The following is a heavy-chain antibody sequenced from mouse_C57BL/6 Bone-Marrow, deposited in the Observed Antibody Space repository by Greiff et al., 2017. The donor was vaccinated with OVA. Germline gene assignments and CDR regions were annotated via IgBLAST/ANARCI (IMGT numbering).Heavy chain of an antibody. CDR3: ASYYYGSSVYAMDY. CDR1: GYTFTSYG. Sequence: VQLVESGAELARPGASVKLSCKASGYTFTSYGISWVKQRTGQGLEWIGEIYPRSGNTYYNEKFKGKATLTADKSSSTAYMELRSLTSEDSAVYFCASYYYGSSVYAMDYWGQGTSVTVSS. CDR2: IYPRSGNT. J-gene: IGHJ4*01. V-gene: IGHV1-81*01. D-gene: IGHD1-1*01.